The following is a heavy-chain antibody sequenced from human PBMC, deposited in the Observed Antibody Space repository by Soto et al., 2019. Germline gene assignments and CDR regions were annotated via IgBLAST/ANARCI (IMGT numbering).Heavy chain of an antibody. CDR2: IYDGGTT. V-gene: IGHV4-30-4*01. CDR1: GGSISSAAYC. Sequence: PSETLSLTCTVSGGSISSAAYCWSWIRQSPDKGPEWIGHIYDGGTTYSSPSLKGRVTISADTSETQFSLKLNSVSAADTAVYYCARGPSGDKVDYWGQGIQVTVSS. J-gene: IGHJ4*02. CDR3: ARGPSGDKVDY. D-gene: IGHD7-27*01.